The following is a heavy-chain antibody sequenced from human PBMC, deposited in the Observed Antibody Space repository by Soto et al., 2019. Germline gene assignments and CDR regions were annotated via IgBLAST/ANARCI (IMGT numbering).Heavy chain of an antibody. CDR1: GGSISSYY. V-gene: IGHV4-59*08. CDR2: IYYSGST. J-gene: IGHJ4*02. Sequence: QVQLQESGPGLVKPSETLSLTCTVSGGSISSYYWSWIRQPPGKGLEWIGYIYYSGSTNYNPSLKSRVTISVDTSKNQFSLKLSSMTAADTAVYYCARRYGSGFDYWGQGTLVTVSS. D-gene: IGHD6-19*01. CDR3: ARRYGSGFDY.